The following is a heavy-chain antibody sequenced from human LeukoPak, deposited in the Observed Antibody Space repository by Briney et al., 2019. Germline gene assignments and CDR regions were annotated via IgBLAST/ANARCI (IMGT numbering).Heavy chain of an antibody. Sequence: GASVKVSCKASGGTFSSYAISWVRQAPGQGLEWMGGIIPIFGTANYAQKFQGRVTITADESTSTAYMELSSLRSEDMAVYYCARGGRPSSSWDIGLNYFDYWGQGTLVTVSS. CDR3: ARGGRPSSSWDIGLNYFDY. D-gene: IGHD6-13*01. J-gene: IGHJ4*02. V-gene: IGHV1-69*13. CDR2: IIPIFGTA. CDR1: GGTFSSYA.